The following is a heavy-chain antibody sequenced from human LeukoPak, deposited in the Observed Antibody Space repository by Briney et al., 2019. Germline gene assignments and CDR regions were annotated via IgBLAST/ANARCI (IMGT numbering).Heavy chain of an antibody. CDR1: GYTFTGYY. V-gene: IGHV1-2*02. CDR2: INPNSGGT. J-gene: IGHJ6*03. CDR3: ARAIGSGSYNYYDMDV. D-gene: IGHD3-10*01. Sequence: ASVKVSCKASGYTFTGYYMHWVRQAPGQGLEWMGWINPNSGGTNYAQKFQGRVTMTRDTSISTAYMELSRLRSDDTAVYYCARAIGSGSYNYYDMDVWGKGTTVTISS.